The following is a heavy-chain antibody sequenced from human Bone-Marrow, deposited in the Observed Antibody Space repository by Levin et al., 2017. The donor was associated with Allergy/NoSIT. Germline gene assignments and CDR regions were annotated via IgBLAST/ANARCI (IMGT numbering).Heavy chain of an antibody. D-gene: IGHD1-26*01. V-gene: IGHV3-30-3*01. CDR1: GFRFDSYT. J-gene: IGHJ4*02. CDR2: IAKDGGNT. CDR3: ARAPPTVGLDY. Sequence: GESLKISCVASGFRFDSYTLHWVRQTPGKGLEWVSVIAKDGGNTYYGDSVKGRFTISRDNSKNTLYLEMNTLRPDDTAVYYCARAPPTVGLDYWGQGTLVTVSS.